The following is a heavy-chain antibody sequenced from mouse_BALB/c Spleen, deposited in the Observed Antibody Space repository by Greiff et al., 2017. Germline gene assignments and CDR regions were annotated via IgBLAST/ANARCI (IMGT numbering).Heavy chain of an antibody. V-gene: IGHV1-80*01. J-gene: IGHJ4*01. CDR3: TTYGNYAMDY. CDR2: IYPGDGDT. CDR1: GYAFSSYW. Sequence: QVQLQQSGAELVRPGSSVKISCKASGYAFSSYWMNWVKQRPGQGLEWIGQIYPGDGDTNYNEKFKRKATLTVDKSSSTAYMQLSSLTSEDSAVYYCTTYGNYAMDYWGQGTSVTVSS. D-gene: IGHD2-1*01.